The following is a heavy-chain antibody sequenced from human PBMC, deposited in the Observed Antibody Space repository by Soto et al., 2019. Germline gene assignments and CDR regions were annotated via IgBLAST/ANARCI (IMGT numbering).Heavy chain of an antibody. CDR2: ISNDGNNK. Sequence: QVQLVESGGGVVQPGRSLRLSCAASGFTFSSYGMHWVRQAPGKGLEWVAVISNDGNNKYYADSVKGRFTTSRDNSKNTLYLQMNSLRGDDTAVYYCAKYSDCSSTICPTVSSGGSWGQGTLVTVSS. CDR1: GFTFSSYG. D-gene: IGHD2-2*01. V-gene: IGHV3-30*18. J-gene: IGHJ5*02. CDR3: AKYSDCSSTICPTVSSGGS.